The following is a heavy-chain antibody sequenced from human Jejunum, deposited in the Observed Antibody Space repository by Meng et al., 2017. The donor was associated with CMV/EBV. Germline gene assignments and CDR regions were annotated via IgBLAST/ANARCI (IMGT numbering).Heavy chain of an antibody. V-gene: IGHV3-53*01. Sequence: CAASGFSVTSNYMTWVRQAPGKVLEWASFIRNDGSTAYTASVQGRFTISRDNSKNTVYLQMNSLRAEDTALYYCARACRQLSNCYLDSWGQGTLVTVSS. D-gene: IGHD4-11*01. CDR3: ARACRQLSNCYLDS. CDR2: IRNDGST. J-gene: IGHJ4*02. CDR1: GFSVTSNY.